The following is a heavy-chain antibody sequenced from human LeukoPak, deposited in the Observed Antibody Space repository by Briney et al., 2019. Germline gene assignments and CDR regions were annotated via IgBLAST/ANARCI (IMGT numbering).Heavy chain of an antibody. J-gene: IGHJ6*02. V-gene: IGHV1-69*13. CDR1: GDTVTSYY. Sequence: SVKVSCKASGDTVTSYYMDGVRQAPGQGLGWMGGIIPIFGTANYAQKFQGRVTITADESTSTAYMELSSLRSEDTAVYYCARGESEILTGYYNDYYYYGMDVWGQGTTVTVSS. D-gene: IGHD3-9*01. CDR3: ARGESEILTGYYNDYYYYGMDV. CDR2: IIPIFGTA.